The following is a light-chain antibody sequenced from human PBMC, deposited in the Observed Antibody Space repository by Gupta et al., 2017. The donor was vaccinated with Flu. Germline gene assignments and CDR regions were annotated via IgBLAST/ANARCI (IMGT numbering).Light chain of an antibody. J-gene: IGKJ2*01. CDR1: QSVSSSY. CDR3: QHYGSSPYT. Sequence: ERATISCRASQSVSSSYLAWYQQKPGQAPRLLIYGASSRATGIPDRFSGSGSGTDFTLTISRLEPEDFAMYYCQHYGSSPYTFGQGTKLEIK. V-gene: IGKV3-20*01. CDR2: GAS.